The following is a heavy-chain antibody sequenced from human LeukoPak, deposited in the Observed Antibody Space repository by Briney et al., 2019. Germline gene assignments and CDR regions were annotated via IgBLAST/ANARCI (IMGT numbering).Heavy chain of an antibody. V-gene: IGHV4-59*01. J-gene: IGHJ4*02. Sequence: SETLSLTCTVSGGSISSYYWSWIRQPPGKGLEWIGYIYYSGSTNYNPSLKSRVTISVDTSKNQFSLKLSSVTAADTAVYYCARDYPNQGCSGGSCYVWGQGTLVTVSS. CDR2: IYYSGST. D-gene: IGHD2-15*01. CDR1: GGSISSYY. CDR3: ARDYPNQGCSGGSCYV.